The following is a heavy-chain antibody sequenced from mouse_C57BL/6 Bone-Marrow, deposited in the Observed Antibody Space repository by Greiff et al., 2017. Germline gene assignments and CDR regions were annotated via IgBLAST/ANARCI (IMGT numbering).Heavy chain of an antibody. CDR2: IYPSDSET. CDR3: ARVGREGNNPYCSMDY. V-gene: IGHV1-61*01. CDR1: GYTFTSYW. Sequence: VQLQQPGAELVRPGSSVKLSCKASGYTFTSYWMDWVKQRPGQGLEWIGNIYPSDSETHYNQKFKDKATLTVDKSSSTAYMQLSSLTSEDSAVYYCARVGREGNNPYCSMDYWGQGTSVTVSS. J-gene: IGHJ4*01. D-gene: IGHD2-1*01.